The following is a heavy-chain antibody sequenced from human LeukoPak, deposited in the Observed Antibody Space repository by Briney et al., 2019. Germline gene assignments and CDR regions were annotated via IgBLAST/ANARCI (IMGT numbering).Heavy chain of an antibody. CDR2: IIPILGIA. CDR1: GGTFSSYA. V-gene: IGHV1-69*04. Sequence: SVKVSCKASGGTFSSYAISWVRQAPGQGLEWMGRIIPILGIANYAQKFQGRVTITADKSTSTAYMELSSLRSEDTAVYYCAREGDYGESMDVWGQGTTVTVSS. J-gene: IGHJ6*02. D-gene: IGHD4-17*01. CDR3: AREGDYGESMDV.